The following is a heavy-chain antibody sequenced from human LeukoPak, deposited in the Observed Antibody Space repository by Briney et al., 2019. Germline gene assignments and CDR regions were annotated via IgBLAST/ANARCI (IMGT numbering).Heavy chain of an antibody. CDR3: ARAAAMVGFDY. CDR2: ISSSSSYI. D-gene: IGHD5-18*01. V-gene: IGHV3-21*01. CDR1: GFTFSSYS. J-gene: IGHJ4*02. Sequence: GGSLRLSCAASGFTFSSYSMTWVRQAPGKGLEWVSSISSSSSYIYYADSVKGRFTISRDNAKNSLYLQMNSLRAEDTAVYYCARAAAMVGFDYWGQGTLVTVSS.